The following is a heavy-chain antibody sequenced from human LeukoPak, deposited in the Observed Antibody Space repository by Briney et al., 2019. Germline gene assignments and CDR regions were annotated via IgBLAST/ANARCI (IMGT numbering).Heavy chain of an antibody. CDR1: GLSFSSYS. J-gene: IGHJ2*01. CDR3: ANRGPGWYFDL. Sequence: PGGSLRLSCAASGLSFSSYSMNWVRQAPGKGLEWVSSISSTSAHIFYADSVKGRFSISRDNAKNTLYLQMNSLRAEETAVYYCANRGPGWYFDLWGRGTLVTVSS. CDR2: ISSTSAHI. D-gene: IGHD6-25*01. V-gene: IGHV3-21*04.